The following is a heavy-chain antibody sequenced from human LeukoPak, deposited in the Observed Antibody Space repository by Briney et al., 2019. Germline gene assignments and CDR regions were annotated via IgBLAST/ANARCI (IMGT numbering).Heavy chain of an antibody. V-gene: IGHV3-21*01. CDR3: ARGTEQLVSYYYYMDV. J-gene: IGHJ6*03. Sequence: GGSLRLSCAASGFTFSSYSMNWVRQAPGKGLEWVSSISSSSSYIYYADSVKGRFTISRDNAKNSLYLQMNSLRAEDTAVYYCARGTEQLVSYYYYMDVWGKGTTVTVSS. CDR1: GFTFSSYS. CDR2: ISSSSSYI. D-gene: IGHD6-6*01.